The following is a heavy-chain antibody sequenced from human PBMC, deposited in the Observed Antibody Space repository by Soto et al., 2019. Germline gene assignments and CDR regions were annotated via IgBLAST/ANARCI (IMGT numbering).Heavy chain of an antibody. V-gene: IGHV4-30-4*01. CDR2: IFHSGST. D-gene: IGHD3-10*01. J-gene: IGHJ6*02. Sequence: SETLSLTCTVSGGSINSGDYYWTWVRQPPGKGLEWVGNIFHSGSTYYTPSLQSRVTISLDTSKNHFSLKLSSVTPADTAVYYCARDRYYGSGTYYNFYSGMDVWGQGTTVTVSS. CDR3: ARDRYYGSGTYYNFYSGMDV. CDR1: GGSINSGDYY.